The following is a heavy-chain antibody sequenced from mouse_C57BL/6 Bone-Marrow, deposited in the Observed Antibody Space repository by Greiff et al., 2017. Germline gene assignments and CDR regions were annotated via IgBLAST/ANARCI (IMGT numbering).Heavy chain of an antibody. V-gene: IGHV5-9*01. J-gene: IGHJ4*01. Sequence: EVKLEESGGGLVKPGGSLKLSCAASGFTFSSYTMSWVRQTPEKRLEWVATISGGGGNTYYPDSVKGRFTISRDNAKNTLYLQMSSLRSEDTALYYCARLRFMVLRSHYAMDYWGQGTSVTVSS. CDR1: GFTFSSYT. D-gene: IGHD1-1*01. CDR2: ISGGGGNT. CDR3: ARLRFMVLRSHYAMDY.